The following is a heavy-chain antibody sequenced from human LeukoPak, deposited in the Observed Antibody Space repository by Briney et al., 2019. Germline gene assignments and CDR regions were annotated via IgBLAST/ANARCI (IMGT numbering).Heavy chain of an antibody. Sequence: SETLSLTCSVSGDSISIYYWSWIRQPPGKGLEWIGYIYNSGSTNYNPSLKSRVTISVDTSKNQFSLKLTSVTAADTAVYYCARGGGSSWSQKDYWGQGTLVTVSS. CDR1: GDSISIYY. V-gene: IGHV4-59*01. CDR3: ARGGGSSWSQKDY. CDR2: IYNSGST. J-gene: IGHJ4*02. D-gene: IGHD6-13*01.